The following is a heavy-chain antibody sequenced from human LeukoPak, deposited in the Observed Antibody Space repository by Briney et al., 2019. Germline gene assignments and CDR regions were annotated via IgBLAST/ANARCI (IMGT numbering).Heavy chain of an antibody. Sequence: GGSLRHSCAASGFTFSSYGMHWVRQAPGKGLEWVAVISYDGSNKYYADSVKGRFTISRDNSKNTLYLQMNSLRAEDTAVYYCAKGLYGSGSYYKPLNAFDIWGQGTMVTVSS. D-gene: IGHD3-10*01. CDR2: ISYDGSNK. J-gene: IGHJ3*02. CDR3: AKGLYGSGSYYKPLNAFDI. CDR1: GFTFSSYG. V-gene: IGHV3-30*18.